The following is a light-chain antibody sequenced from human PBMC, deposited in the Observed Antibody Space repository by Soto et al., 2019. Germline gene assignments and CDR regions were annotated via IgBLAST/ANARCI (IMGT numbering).Light chain of an antibody. CDR3: QQFRNWPWT. V-gene: IGKV3D-15*01. Sequence: EIVLTQSPGTLSVSPGDRVTLSCRASQSISINLAWYQHKPGQAPRRLIHGASTRATGVPARISGSGSGAEFTLTISSLQSEDFAVYYCQQFRNWPWTFGQGTKVEV. CDR1: QSISIN. J-gene: IGKJ1*01. CDR2: GAS.